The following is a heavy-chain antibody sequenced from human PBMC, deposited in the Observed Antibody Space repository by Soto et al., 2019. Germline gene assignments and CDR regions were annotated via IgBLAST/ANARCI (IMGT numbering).Heavy chain of an antibody. CDR3: ARDRSTNYDFWSGYYSGMDV. V-gene: IGHV4-30-4*01. CDR2: IYYSGST. D-gene: IGHD3-3*01. CDR1: GGSISSGDYY. J-gene: IGHJ6*02. Sequence: PSETLSLTCTVSGGSISSGDYYWSWIRQPPGKGLEWIGYIYYSGSTYYNPSLKSRVTISVDTSKNQFSLKLSSVTAADTAVYYCARDRSTNYDFWSGYYSGMDVWGQGTTVTVSS.